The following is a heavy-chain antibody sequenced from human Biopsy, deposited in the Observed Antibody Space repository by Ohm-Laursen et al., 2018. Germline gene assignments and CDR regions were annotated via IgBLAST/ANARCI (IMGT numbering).Heavy chain of an antibody. CDR1: GGSINSGGHF. V-gene: IGHV4-31*01. CDR2: IYDNGDT. Sequence: SQTLSFTGSVSGGSINSGGHFWGWVGQSPGKGLEWIGYIYDNGDTYYNPSLMSLVSISADTSKNQVSLRLKSVTAADTAVYYCTRVRTFGGVIGGYYFDSWGQGILVTVSS. J-gene: IGHJ4*02. CDR3: TRVRTFGGVIGGYYFDS. D-gene: IGHD3-16*02.